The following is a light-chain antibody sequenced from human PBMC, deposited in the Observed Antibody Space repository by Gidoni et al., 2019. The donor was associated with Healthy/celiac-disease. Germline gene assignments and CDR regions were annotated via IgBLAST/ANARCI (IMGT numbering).Light chain of an antibody. J-gene: IGLJ1*01. CDR1: SSDVGGYNY. CDR3: SSYTSSSTLKV. Sequence: QSALTPPASVSGSPGQSITISCTGTSSDVGGYNYVSWYQQHPGKAPKLMIDDVSNRPSGVSNRFSGSKSGNTASLTISGLQAEDEADYYCSSYTSSSTLKVFGTGTKVTVL. CDR2: DVS. V-gene: IGLV2-14*03.